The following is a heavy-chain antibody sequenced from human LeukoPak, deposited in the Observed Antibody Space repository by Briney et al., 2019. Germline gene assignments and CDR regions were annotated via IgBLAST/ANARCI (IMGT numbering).Heavy chain of an antibody. V-gene: IGHV3-48*03. CDR3: ARDVIGYGYSDY. CDR2: ISGGGTTI. D-gene: IGHD5-18*01. CDR1: GFTFSSYE. Sequence: PGGSLRLSCAASGFTFSSYEMIWVRLAPGKGLEWVSYISGGGTTIYYADSVKGRFTISRDNAKNSLYLQMNSLRADDTAVYYCARDVIGYGYSDYWGQGTLVTVSS. J-gene: IGHJ4*02.